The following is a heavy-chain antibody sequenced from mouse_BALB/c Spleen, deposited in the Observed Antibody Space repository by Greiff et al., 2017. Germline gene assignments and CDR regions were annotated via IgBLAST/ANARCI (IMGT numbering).Heavy chain of an antibody. CDR1: GYTFTDYY. Sequence: VKLVESGAELARPGASVKLSCRASGYTFTDYYINWVKQRTGQGLEWIGEIYPGSGNTYYNEKFKGKATLTADKSSSTAYMQLSSLTSEDSAVYFCARSGYGNYGFAYWGQGTLVTVSA. J-gene: IGHJ3*01. D-gene: IGHD2-10*02. CDR3: ARSGYGNYGFAY. V-gene: IGHV1-77*01. CDR2: IYPGSGNT.